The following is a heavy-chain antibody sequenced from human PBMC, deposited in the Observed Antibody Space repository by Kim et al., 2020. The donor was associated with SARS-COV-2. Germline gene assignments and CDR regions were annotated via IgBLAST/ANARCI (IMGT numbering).Heavy chain of an antibody. CDR1: GFTFDDYA. Sequence: GGSLRLSCAASGFTFDDYAMHWVRQAPGKGLEWVSGISWNSGSIGFADSVKGRFTISRDNAKNSLYLQMNSLRAEDTALYYCAKDIIPTPYYAREGDAFDIWGQGTMVTVSS. D-gene: IGHD3-22*01. CDR3: AKDIIPTPYYAREGDAFDI. CDR2: ISWNSGSI. V-gene: IGHV3-9*01. J-gene: IGHJ3*02.